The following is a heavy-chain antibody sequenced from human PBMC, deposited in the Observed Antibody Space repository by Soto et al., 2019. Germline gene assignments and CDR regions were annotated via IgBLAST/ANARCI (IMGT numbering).Heavy chain of an antibody. D-gene: IGHD6-13*01. J-gene: IGHJ3*02. CDR1: RFTFSTYG. CDR3: AQPKDSSSWYNAIDI. V-gene: IGHV3-30*18. CDR2: ISFDGSNK. Sequence: QVQLVESGGGVVQPGASLRLSCAASRFTFSTYGMHWVRQAPGKGLEWVALISFDGSNKYFGDSVKGRFTISRDNYKNTLYLQMNSLRAEDTAVYYCAQPKDSSSWYNAIDIWGQGTKVTVSS.